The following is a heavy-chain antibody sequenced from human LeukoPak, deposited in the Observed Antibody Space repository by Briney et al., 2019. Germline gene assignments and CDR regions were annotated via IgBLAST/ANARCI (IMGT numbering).Heavy chain of an antibody. V-gene: IGHV4-34*01. D-gene: IGHD5-12*01. CDR3: ARARGSVAIDY. Sequence: SETLSLTCAVYGESFSGFFWSWIRQPPGKGLEWIGDINDSESTNYNPSLKSRVTLSVDTSKNQFSLKLRSVTAADTAVYYCARARGSVAIDYWGQGTQVTVSS. J-gene: IGHJ4*02. CDR1: GESFSGFF. CDR2: INDSEST.